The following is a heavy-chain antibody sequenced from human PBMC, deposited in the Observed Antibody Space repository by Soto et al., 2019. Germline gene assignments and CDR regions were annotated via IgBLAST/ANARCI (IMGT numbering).Heavy chain of an antibody. V-gene: IGHV2-70*01. Sequence: SGPTLVNPTQTLTLTCTFSGFSLSTSGMCVSWIRQPPGKALEWLALIDWDDDKYYSTSLKTRLTISKDTSKNQVVLTMTNMDPVDTATYYCARVVEYSSSSAVWVNFDYWGQGTLVIVSS. J-gene: IGHJ4*02. D-gene: IGHD6-6*01. CDR3: ARVVEYSSSSAVWVNFDY. CDR1: GFSLSTSGMC. CDR2: IDWDDDK.